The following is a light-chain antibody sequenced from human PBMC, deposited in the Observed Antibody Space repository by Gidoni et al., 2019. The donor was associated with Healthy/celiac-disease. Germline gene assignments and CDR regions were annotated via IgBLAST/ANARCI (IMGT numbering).Light chain of an antibody. CDR2: DAS. J-gene: IGKJ4*01. V-gene: IGKV1-33*01. Sequence: DIQMTQSPSSLSASVGDRVTITCQASQDISNYLIWYQQKPGKASKLLIYDASNLETRVPSRFSGGGSGTDFTFTISSLQPEDIATYYCQQYDNLLTFGGGTKVEIK. CDR3: QQYDNLLT. CDR1: QDISNY.